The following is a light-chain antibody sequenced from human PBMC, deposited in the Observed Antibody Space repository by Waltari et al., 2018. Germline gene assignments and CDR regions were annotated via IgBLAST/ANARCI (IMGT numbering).Light chain of an antibody. CDR2: KDS. V-gene: IGLV3-25*03. Sequence: SYELTQPPSVSVSPGQTARITCSGAALPKQYAYWYQQKPGQAPVLLIYKDSQRPSGIPERFSASSSATTVTLTISGVQAEDEADYYCQSADSSSMYWVFGGGTKLTVL. J-gene: IGLJ3*02. CDR3: QSADSSSMYWV. CDR1: ALPKQY.